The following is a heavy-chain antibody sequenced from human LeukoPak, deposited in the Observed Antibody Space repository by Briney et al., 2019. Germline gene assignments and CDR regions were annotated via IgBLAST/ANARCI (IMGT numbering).Heavy chain of an antibody. V-gene: IGHV1-69*13. CDR3: ARVGGSGSYTSHYFDY. CDR1: GGTFSSYA. Sequence: GASVKVSCKASGGTFSSYAISWVRQAPGQGLEWTGGIIPIFTTANHAQKFQGRVTITADESTSTAYMELSSLRSEDTAVYYCARVGGSGSYTSHYFDYWGQGTLVTVSS. D-gene: IGHD3-10*01. J-gene: IGHJ4*02. CDR2: IIPIFTTA.